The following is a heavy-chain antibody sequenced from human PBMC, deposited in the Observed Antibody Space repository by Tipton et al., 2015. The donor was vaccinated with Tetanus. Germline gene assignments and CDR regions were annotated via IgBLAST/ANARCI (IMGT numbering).Heavy chain of an antibody. CDR3: ASHYGSGSDDAFDI. CDR2: IYYSGST. J-gene: IGHJ3*02. Sequence: LRLSCSVSGASIRNFTYYWSWIRQPPGKGLEWIGYIYYSGSTNYNPSLKSRVTISVDTSKNQFSLKLSSVTAADTAVYYCASHYGSGSDDAFDIWGQGTMVTVSS. V-gene: IGHV4-61*01. D-gene: IGHD3-10*01. CDR1: GASIRNFTYY.